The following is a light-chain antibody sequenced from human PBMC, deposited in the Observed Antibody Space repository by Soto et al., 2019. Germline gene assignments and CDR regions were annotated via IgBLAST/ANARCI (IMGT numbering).Light chain of an antibody. CDR3: QRYGSSQWT. V-gene: IGKV3-20*01. CDR1: QSVDNGY. CDR2: GAS. J-gene: IGKJ1*01. Sequence: ENVLTQSPGTLSLSPGERATLSCRASQSVDNGYLAWYQQKPGQAPRLLIYGASSRAAGIPDRFGGSGAGTDFTLTGSRVEPEDCAVYYCQRYGSSQWTFGQGTKVEIK.